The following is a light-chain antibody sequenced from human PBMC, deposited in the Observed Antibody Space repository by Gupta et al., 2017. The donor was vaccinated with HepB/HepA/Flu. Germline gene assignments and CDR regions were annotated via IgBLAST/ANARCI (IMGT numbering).Light chain of an antibody. CDR2: WAS. CDR1: QSLLYSSNNKNR. Sequence: DIVMTQSPDSLAVSLGERATINCKSSQSLLYSSNNKNRLAWYQQKAGQPPKLLLYWASTRVSGVPDRFSGSGSGTDFTLTISSLQAEDVAVYYCQHEDSTPITFGQGTQLEIK. V-gene: IGKV4-1*01. J-gene: IGKJ5*01. CDR3: QHEDSTPIT.